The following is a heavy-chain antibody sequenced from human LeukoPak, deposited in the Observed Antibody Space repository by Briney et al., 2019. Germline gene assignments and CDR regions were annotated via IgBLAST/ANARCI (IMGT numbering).Heavy chain of an antibody. CDR2: ISAYNGNT. CDR1: GYTFTSYG. Sequence: ASEKVSCKASGYTFTSYGISWVRQAPGQGLEWMGWISAYNGNTNYAQKLQGRVTMTTDTSTSTAYMELRSLRSDDTAVYYCARDGSGWYWYYFDYWGQGTLVTVSS. D-gene: IGHD6-19*01. V-gene: IGHV1-18*01. J-gene: IGHJ4*02. CDR3: ARDGSGWYWYYFDY.